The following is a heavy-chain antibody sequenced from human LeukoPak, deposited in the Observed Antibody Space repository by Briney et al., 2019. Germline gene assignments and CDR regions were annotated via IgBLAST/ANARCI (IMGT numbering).Heavy chain of an antibody. D-gene: IGHD3-16*01. Sequence: GRSLRLSCAASGLTFSSYAMHWVRQAPGKGLEWVAVISYDGSNKYYADSVKGRFTISRDNSKNTLYLQMNSLRAEDTAVYYCARERINYFDYWGQGTLVTVSS. CDR3: ARERINYFDY. V-gene: IGHV3-30-3*01. CDR1: GLTFSSYA. CDR2: ISYDGSNK. J-gene: IGHJ4*02.